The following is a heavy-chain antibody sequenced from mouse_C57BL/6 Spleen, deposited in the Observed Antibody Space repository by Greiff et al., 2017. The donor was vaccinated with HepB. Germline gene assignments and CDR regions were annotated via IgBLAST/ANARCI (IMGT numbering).Heavy chain of an antibody. V-gene: IGHV3-6*01. J-gene: IGHJ1*03. CDR2: ISYDGSN. CDR3: ARESDKGYFDV. CDR1: GYSITSGYY. Sequence: EVQVVESGPGLVKPSQSLSLTCSVTGYSITSGYYWNWIRQFPGNKLEWMGYISYDGSNNYNPSLKNRISITRDTSKNQFFLKLNSVTTEDTATYYCARESDKGYFDVWGTGTTVTVSS.